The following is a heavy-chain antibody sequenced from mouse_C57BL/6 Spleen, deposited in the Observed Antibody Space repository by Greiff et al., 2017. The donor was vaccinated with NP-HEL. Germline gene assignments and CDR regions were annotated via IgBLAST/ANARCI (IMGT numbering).Heavy chain of an antibody. CDR1: GFTFSDYG. CDR2: ISSGSSTI. D-gene: IGHD2-4*01. J-gene: IGHJ4*01. CDR3: ARNYYDYDDYAMDY. Sequence: EVKVVESGGGLVKPGGSLKLSCAASGFTFSDYGMHWVRQAPEKGLEWVAYISSGSSTIYYADTVKGRFTISRDNAKNTLFLQMTSLRSEDTAMYYCARNYYDYDDYAMDYWGQGTSVTVSS. V-gene: IGHV5-17*01.